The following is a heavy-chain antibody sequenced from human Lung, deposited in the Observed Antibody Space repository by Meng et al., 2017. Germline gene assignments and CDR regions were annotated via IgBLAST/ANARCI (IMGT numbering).Heavy chain of an antibody. J-gene: IGHJ4*02. D-gene: IGHD6-13*01. CDR3: ATGAAAADH. V-gene: IGHV3-15*01. CDR2: IKSNSDGGTT. CDR1: GLSFTDAW. Sequence: QLVESGGGFVKPGGFCRLSSVASGLSFTDAWISLVRQAPGKGLEWVGRIKSNSDGGTTDYAAPVKGRFTISRDDSKNTLYLQMNSLITEDTAVYFCATGAAAADHWGQGTLVTVSS.